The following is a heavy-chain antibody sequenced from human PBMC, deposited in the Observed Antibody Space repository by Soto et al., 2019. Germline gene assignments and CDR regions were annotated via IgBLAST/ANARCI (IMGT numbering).Heavy chain of an antibody. D-gene: IGHD3-3*01. CDR3: ARGGRYYDFWSGSGSWFDY. CDR2: INHSGST. Sequence: SETLSLTCAVYGGSFSGYYWSLIRQPPGKGLECIGEINHSGSTNYNPSLKSRVTISVDTSKNQFSLKLSSVTAADTAVYYCARGGRYYDFWSGSGSWFDYWGQGTLVTVSS. CDR1: GGSFSGYY. J-gene: IGHJ5*01. V-gene: IGHV4-34*01.